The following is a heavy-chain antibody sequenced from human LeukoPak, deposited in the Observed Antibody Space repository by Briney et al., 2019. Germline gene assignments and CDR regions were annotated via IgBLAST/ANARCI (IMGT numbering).Heavy chain of an antibody. D-gene: IGHD6-19*01. CDR2: ISAYNGNT. V-gene: IGHV1-18*01. J-gene: IGHJ4*02. CDR3: ARASISAAGPALIDY. CDR1: GYTFTSYG. Sequence: ASVKVSCKASGYTFTSYGISWVRQAPGQGLEWMGWISAYNGNTNYAQKLQGRVTMTTDTSTSTAYMELRSLRSDDTAVYYCARASISAAGPALIDYWGQGTLVTVSS.